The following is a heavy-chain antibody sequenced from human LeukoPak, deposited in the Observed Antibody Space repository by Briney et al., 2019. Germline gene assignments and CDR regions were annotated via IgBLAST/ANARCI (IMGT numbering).Heavy chain of an antibody. V-gene: IGHV3-74*03. Sequence: PGGSLRLSCAASGFTFSSYWMHWVRQTPGKGLVWVSRIDTDGSSIKYADSVKGRFTISRDNAKNTLYLQMNSLIAEDTAGYYCARGGAASGYYYTLGWGQGALVTVAS. CDR3: ARGGAASGYYYTLG. D-gene: IGHD3-22*01. CDR1: GFTFSSYW. J-gene: IGHJ4*02. CDR2: IDTDGSSI.